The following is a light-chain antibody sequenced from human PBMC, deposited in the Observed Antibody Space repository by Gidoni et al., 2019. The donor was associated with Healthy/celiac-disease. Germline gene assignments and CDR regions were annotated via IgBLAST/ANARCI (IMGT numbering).Light chain of an antibody. CDR2: GAS. J-gene: IGKJ4*01. Sequence: EIVMTQSPATLSVSPGERATLSRRASQSVNSNLAWYQQKPGQAPRLLIYGASTRATGIPARFSGSGSGTEFTLTISSLQSEDFAVYYCQQYNNWPLTFGGGTKVEIK. CDR1: QSVNSN. V-gene: IGKV3-15*01. CDR3: QQYNNWPLT.